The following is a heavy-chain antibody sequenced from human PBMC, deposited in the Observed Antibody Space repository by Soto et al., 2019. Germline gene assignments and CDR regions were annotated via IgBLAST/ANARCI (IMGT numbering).Heavy chain of an antibody. CDR3: ARGSSSWYGGAVAGTFDY. CDR2: IYHSGST. CDR1: GGSISSVGYS. D-gene: IGHD6-13*01. V-gene: IGHV4-30-2*01. Sequence: SLTCAVSGGSISSVGYSWSWIRQPPGKVLEWIGYIYHSGSTYYNPSLKSRVTISVDRSKNQFSLKLSSVTAADTAVYYCARGSSSWYGGAVAGTFDYWGQGTLVTVSS. J-gene: IGHJ4*02.